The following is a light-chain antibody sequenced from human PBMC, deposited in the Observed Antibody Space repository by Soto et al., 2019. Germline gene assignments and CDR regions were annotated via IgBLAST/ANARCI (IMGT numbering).Light chain of an antibody. V-gene: IGLV4-60*02. CDR3: ETWDSSTQV. CDR1: SGHSSYI. J-gene: IGLJ2*01. Sequence: QPVLTQSSSASASLGSSVTLTCTLSSGHSSYIIAWHQQQPGKAPRYLLKLEGSGSYNKVSGVPDRFSGSSSGADRYLTISNLHFEDEYYYSCETWDSSTQVFGGGTKVTVL. CDR2: LEGSGSY.